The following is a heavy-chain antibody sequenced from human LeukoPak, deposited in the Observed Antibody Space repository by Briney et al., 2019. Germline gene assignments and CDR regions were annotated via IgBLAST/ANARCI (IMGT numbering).Heavy chain of an antibody. V-gene: IGHV3-33*03. CDR2: IWYDGTNK. Sequence: PGGSLRLSCAASGFTFSDYGMHWVRQAPGKGLEWVAVIWYDGTNKRYAESVKGRFAISRDDSKSTLYLQMNGLRVEDTAVYYCAKRGSYSSSSRDYYYMDVWGKGTTVTVSS. CDR3: AKRGSYSSSSRDYYYMDV. CDR1: GFTFSDYG. J-gene: IGHJ6*03. D-gene: IGHD6-6*01.